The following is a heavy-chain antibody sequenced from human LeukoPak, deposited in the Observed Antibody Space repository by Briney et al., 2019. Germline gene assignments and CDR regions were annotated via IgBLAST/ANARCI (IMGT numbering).Heavy chain of an antibody. V-gene: IGHV4-59*12. Sequence: SETLSLTCTVSGGSIGSYYWSWIRQPPGKGLEWIGYIYYSGSTNYNPSLKSRVTISVDTSKNQFSLKLSSVTAADTAVYYCARAGGSGYLYYFDYWGQGTLVTVSS. D-gene: IGHD3-22*01. J-gene: IGHJ4*02. CDR2: IYYSGST. CDR1: GGSIGSYY. CDR3: ARAGGSGYLYYFDY.